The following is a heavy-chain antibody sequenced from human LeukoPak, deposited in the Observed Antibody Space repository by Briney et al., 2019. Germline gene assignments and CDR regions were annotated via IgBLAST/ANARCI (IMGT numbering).Heavy chain of an antibody. CDR2: ISGSGGST. V-gene: IGHV3-23*01. CDR3: ARDLSNGGSYPRKAFDI. D-gene: IGHD1-26*01. CDR1: GFTFSSYA. J-gene: IGHJ3*02. Sequence: PGGSLRLSCAASGFTFSSYAMSWVRQAPGKGLEWVSAISGSGGSTYYADSVKGRFTISRDNSKNTLYLQMNSLRAEDTAVYYCARDLSNGGSYPRKAFDIWGQGTMVTVSS.